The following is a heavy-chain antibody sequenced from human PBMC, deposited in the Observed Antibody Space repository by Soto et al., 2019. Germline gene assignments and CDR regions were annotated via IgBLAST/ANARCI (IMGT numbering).Heavy chain of an antibody. V-gene: IGHV3-48*02. CDR1: GFSFSTYS. J-gene: IGHJ6*02. D-gene: IGHD6-6*01. CDR3: ERGGSSSDNGMEV. CDR2: ISSRSYTI. Sequence: EVQLVESGGGLVQPGGSLRLSCAASGFSFSTYSMNWVRQAPGKGLEWVSYISSRSYTIYYVDSVKGRFTISRDNAKNSLYLQMNSLRDEDTAVYYCERGGSSSDNGMEVWGQGTTVTVSS.